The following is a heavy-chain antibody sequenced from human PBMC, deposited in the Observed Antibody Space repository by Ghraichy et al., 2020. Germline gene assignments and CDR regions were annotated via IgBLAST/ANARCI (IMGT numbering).Heavy chain of an antibody. V-gene: IGHV3-23*01. J-gene: IGHJ3*02. D-gene: IGHD3-10*01. CDR3: AKVWGVPKPDAFAI. Sequence: GGSLRLSCAASGFTFSSYAMSWVRQAPGKGLEGVSAISCSGGSTYYADSVKGRFTISRDNSKHTLYLKMNSLRAEDTAVYFCAKVWGVPKPDAFAIWGQGTMVTVSS. CDR2: ISCSGGST. CDR1: GFTFSSYA.